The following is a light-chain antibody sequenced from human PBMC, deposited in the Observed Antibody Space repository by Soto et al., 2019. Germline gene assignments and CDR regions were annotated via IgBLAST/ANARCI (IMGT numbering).Light chain of an antibody. J-gene: IGKJ5*01. CDR3: QQYYDWPIT. Sequence: EIVVTQSTATRSVSPGERATLSCRASQSISTNLAWYHQKPGQAPRLLIYGASTRATGIPARFSGSGSGTEFTLTIRSLQSEDFAVYYCQQYYDWPITIGQGTRLEIK. V-gene: IGKV3-15*01. CDR1: QSISTN. CDR2: GAS.